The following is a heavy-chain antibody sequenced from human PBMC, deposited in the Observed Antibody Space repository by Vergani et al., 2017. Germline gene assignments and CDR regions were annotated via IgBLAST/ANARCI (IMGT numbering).Heavy chain of an antibody. Sequence: QVQLVQSGAEVKKPGASVKVSCKASGYTFTGYYIHWVRQAPGQGLEWMGWINPNSGDTNYAQKFQGRVTMTRDTSISTAYMELSRLRSDDTAVYYCATGITGLRVGYYFDYWGQGTLVTVSS. V-gene: IGHV1-2*02. CDR2: INPNSGDT. J-gene: IGHJ4*02. CDR1: GYTFTGYY. D-gene: IGHD1-20*01. CDR3: ATGITGLRVGYYFDY.